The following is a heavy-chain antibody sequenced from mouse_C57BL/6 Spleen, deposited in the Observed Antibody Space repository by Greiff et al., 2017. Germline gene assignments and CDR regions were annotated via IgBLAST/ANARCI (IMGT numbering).Heavy chain of an antibody. CDR3: AKDEKIRYYAMDY. CDR2: IWSGGST. CDR1: GFSLTSYG. Sequence: QVQLQQSGPGLVQPSQSLSITCTVSGFSLTSYGVHWVRQSPGKGLEWLGVIWSGGSTDYNAAFMSRLSITKDNSKSQVIFKMNSLQADDTAIYYCAKDEKIRYYAMDYWGQGTSVTVSS. V-gene: IGHV2-5*01. J-gene: IGHJ4*01.